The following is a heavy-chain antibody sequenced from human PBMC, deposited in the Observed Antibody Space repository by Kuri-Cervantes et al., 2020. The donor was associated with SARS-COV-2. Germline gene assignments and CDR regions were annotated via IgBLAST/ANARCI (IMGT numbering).Heavy chain of an antibody. CDR2: ISSSSSTI. Sequence: GESLKISCAASGFTFSSYSMNWVRQAPGKGLEWVSYISSSSSTIYYADSVKGRFTIFRDNAKNSLYLQMNSLRAEDTAVYYCARDWAGYCSSTSCYSYYYYGMDVWGQGTTVTVSS. J-gene: IGHJ6*02. CDR1: GFTFSSYS. V-gene: IGHV3-48*01. D-gene: IGHD2-2*02. CDR3: ARDWAGYCSSTSCYSYYYYGMDV.